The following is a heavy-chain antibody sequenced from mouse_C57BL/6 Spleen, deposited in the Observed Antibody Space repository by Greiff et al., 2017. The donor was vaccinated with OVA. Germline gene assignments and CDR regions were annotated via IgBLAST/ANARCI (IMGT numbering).Heavy chain of an antibody. CDR2: INPSSGYT. CDR3: ASDDGSGGY. V-gene: IGHV1-7*01. Sequence: QVQLQQSGAELAKPGASVKLSCKASGYTFTSYCIHFVKQMPGQGLALIGYINPSSGYTKYNQKFKDKATLTADKSSSTAYMQLSSLTYEDSAVYYCASDDGSGGYWGQGTTLTVAS. D-gene: IGHD1-1*01. J-gene: IGHJ2*01. CDR1: GYTFTSYC.